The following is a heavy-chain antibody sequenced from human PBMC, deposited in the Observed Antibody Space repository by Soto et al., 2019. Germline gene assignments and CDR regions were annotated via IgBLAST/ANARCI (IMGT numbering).Heavy chain of an antibody. CDR2: INPNSGGT. CDR1: GYTFTGYY. D-gene: IGHD4-17*01. Sequence: GASVKVSVKASGYTFTGYYMHWVRQAPGQVLDCIGWINPNSGGTNYAQNFQGRVTMTRDTSISTSYMELSRLRSDDTAVYYCAIVSTTVTHHYYYYCGMNVWGQGTRDT. J-gene: IGHJ6*02. CDR3: AIVSTTVTHHYYYYCGMNV. V-gene: IGHV1-2*02.